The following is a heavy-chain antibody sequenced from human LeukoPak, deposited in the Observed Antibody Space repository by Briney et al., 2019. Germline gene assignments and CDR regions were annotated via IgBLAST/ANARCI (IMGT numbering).Heavy chain of an antibody. Sequence: PGGSLRLSCAASAFTFSSYTMHWIRQAPGKGLEWVSSISGSNSYIFYADSVKGRFTVSRDNAKDSLYLQMNSLRAEDTAVYCCAKSAYYDASGYYREYYFDYWGQGTLVTVSS. CDR2: ISGSNSYI. CDR3: AKSAYYDASGYYREYYFDY. J-gene: IGHJ4*02. D-gene: IGHD3-22*01. CDR1: AFTFSSYT. V-gene: IGHV3-21*04.